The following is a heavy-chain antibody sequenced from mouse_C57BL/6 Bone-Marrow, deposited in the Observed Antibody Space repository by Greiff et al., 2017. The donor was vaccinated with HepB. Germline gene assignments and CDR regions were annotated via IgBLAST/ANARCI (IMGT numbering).Heavy chain of an antibody. CDR2: IDPENGDT. CDR3: TKIYYGIFWYFDV. V-gene: IGHV14-4*01. J-gene: IGHJ1*03. Sequence: EVKLQESGAELVRPGASVKLSCTASGFNIKDDYMHWVKQRPEQGLEWIGWIDPENGDTEYASKFQGKATITADTSSNTAYLQLSSLTSEDTAVYYCTKIYYGIFWYFDVWGTGTTVTVSS. D-gene: IGHD2-1*01. CDR1: GFNIKDDY.